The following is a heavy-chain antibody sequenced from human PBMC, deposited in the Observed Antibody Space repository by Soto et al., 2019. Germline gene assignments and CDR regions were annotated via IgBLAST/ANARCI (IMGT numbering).Heavy chain of an antibody. Sequence: SETLSLTCTVSGAPVSSETHFWTWIRQPPGKGLEWIGYMYYSGITNSNPALKSRVTLSVDRSRNQFSLSLNSVTAADTAVYYCAREDMSGTYYFDYWGPGIQVTVSS. CDR1: GAPVSSETHF. CDR2: MYYSGIT. CDR3: AREDMSGTYYFDY. D-gene: IGHD1-26*01. J-gene: IGHJ4*02. V-gene: IGHV4-61*01.